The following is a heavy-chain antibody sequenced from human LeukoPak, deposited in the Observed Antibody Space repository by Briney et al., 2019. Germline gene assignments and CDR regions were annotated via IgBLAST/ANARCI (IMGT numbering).Heavy chain of an antibody. Sequence: PSETLSLTCTVSGDSINKNYWSWIRQPPGKGLEWIGFIYSSGTTNYNPSLKNRVTISLGPSQSQFSLRLTSVTAADTAIYFCARHRFGRSSPPGYWGQGILVTVSS. CDR1: GDSINKNY. J-gene: IGHJ4*02. V-gene: IGHV4-59*08. CDR3: ARHRFGRSSPPGY. CDR2: IYSSGTT. D-gene: IGHD6-6*01.